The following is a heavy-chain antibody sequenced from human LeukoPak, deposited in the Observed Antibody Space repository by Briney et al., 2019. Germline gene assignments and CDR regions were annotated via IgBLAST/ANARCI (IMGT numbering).Heavy chain of an antibody. D-gene: IGHD3-22*01. J-gene: IGHJ4*02. CDR1: GYTFTSYG. Sequence: ASVKVSCKASGYTFTSYGISWVRQAPGQGLEWMGWISAYNGNTNYAQKLQGRVTMTTNTSTSTAYMELRSLRSDDTAVYYCARDPHPYYDSSGYLRPRDYWGQGTLVTVSS. CDR2: ISAYNGNT. V-gene: IGHV1-18*01. CDR3: ARDPHPYYDSSGYLRPRDY.